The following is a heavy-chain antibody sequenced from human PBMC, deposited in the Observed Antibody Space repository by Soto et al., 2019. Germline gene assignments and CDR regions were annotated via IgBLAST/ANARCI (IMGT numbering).Heavy chain of an antibody. CDR3: ALYRYGEFDY. CDR2: IYWDDDK. D-gene: IGHD5-18*01. V-gene: IGHV2-5*02. J-gene: IGHJ4*02. Sequence: QITLKESGPTLVKPTQTLTLTCTFSGFSLSTSGVGVGWIRQPPGKALEWLALIYWDDDKRYSPSLKSRLTMTKGTSINQVVLTMTNMDPVDTSTYYCALYRYGEFDYWGQGTLVTVSS. CDR1: GFSLSTSGVG.